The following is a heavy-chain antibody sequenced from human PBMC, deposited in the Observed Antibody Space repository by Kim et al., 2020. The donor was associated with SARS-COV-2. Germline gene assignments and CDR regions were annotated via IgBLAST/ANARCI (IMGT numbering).Heavy chain of an antibody. D-gene: IGHD6-6*01. Sequence: ASVKVSCKASGYTFTSYGISWVRQAPGQGLEWMGWISAYNGNTNYAQKLQGRVTMTTDTSTSTAYMELRSLRSDDTAVYYCARVAQLDRFEYSSSYYPGVISYYYMDVWGKGTKVTV. CDR1: GYTFTSYG. V-gene: IGHV1-18*01. J-gene: IGHJ6*03. CDR3: ARVAQLDRFEYSSSYYPGVISYYYMDV. CDR2: ISAYNGNT.